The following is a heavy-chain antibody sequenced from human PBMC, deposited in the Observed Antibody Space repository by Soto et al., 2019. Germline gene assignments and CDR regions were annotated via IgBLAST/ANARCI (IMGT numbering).Heavy chain of an antibody. CDR2: ISSSSSDT. J-gene: IGHJ6*02. CDR3: ARDLYTSSLPTYYYFYYGMDV. CDR1: GFTFSDYY. V-gene: IGHV3-11*06. D-gene: IGHD2-2*01. Sequence: QVQLVESGGGLVKPGGSLRLSCAASGFTFSDYYMNWIRQAPGKGLEWVSYISSSSSDTNYADSVKGRFTISRDNAKNSVYLQMNSLRAEDTAVYYCARDLYTSSLPTYYYFYYGMDVWGQGTTVTVSS.